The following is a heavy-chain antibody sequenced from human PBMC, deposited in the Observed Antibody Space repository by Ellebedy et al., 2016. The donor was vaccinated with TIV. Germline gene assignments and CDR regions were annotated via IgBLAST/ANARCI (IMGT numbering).Heavy chain of an antibody. Sequence: GESLKISCAVSGFTFSDYYMSWIRQAPGKGLEWVSYISSSGSTIYSADSVKGRFTISRDNAKNSLYLQMNSLRAEDTAVYYCASGPSDYGDYVLYWGQGTLVTVSS. V-gene: IGHV3-11*01. D-gene: IGHD4-17*01. CDR1: GFTFSDYY. CDR2: ISSSGSTI. J-gene: IGHJ4*02. CDR3: ASGPSDYGDYVLY.